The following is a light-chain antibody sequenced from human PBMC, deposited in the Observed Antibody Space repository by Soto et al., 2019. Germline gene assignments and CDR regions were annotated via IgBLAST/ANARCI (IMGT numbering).Light chain of an antibody. CDR3: QQYSNSPYT. V-gene: IGKV3-20*01. CDR2: TAS. CDR1: QTVGSGY. J-gene: IGKJ2*01. Sequence: EIVLTQSPGTLSLSPGERATLSCRASQTVGSGYLAWYQQKPGQAPRLLIHTASSRATGIPDRFSGSGSGTDFTLTISGLEPEDFALYYCQQYSNSPYTFGQGSKLEIK.